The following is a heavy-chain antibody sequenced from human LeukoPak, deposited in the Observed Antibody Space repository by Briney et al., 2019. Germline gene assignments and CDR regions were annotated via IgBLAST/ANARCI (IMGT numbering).Heavy chain of an antibody. J-gene: IGHJ4*02. Sequence: GGSLRLSCAASGFTFSSYSMNWVRQAPGKGLEWVSSISSSSSYIYYADSVKGRFTISRDNAKNSLYLQMNSLRAEDTAVYYCARVGAHDYGDPRGYFDYWGQGTLVTVSS. CDR3: ARVGAHDYGDPRGYFDY. CDR2: ISSSSSYI. V-gene: IGHV3-21*01. CDR1: GFTFSSYS. D-gene: IGHD4-17*01.